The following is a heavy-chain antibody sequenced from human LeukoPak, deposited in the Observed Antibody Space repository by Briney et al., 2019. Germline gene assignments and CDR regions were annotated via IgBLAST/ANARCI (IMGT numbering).Heavy chain of an antibody. J-gene: IGHJ4*02. CDR2: ISGSGAST. Sequence: GGSLRLSCAASGFTFSSYAMTWVRQAPGKGLEWVSAISGSGASTYHADSVKGRFTISRDNSKNTLYLQMNSLRAEDTAVYYCARQRGSCPDYWGQGTLVTVSS. D-gene: IGHD2-15*01. CDR3: ARQRGSCPDY. CDR1: GFTFSSYA. V-gene: IGHV3-23*01.